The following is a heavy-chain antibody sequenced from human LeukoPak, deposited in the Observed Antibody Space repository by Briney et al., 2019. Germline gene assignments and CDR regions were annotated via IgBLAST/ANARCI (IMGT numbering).Heavy chain of an antibody. CDR1: GGSISSGSYY. CDR3: ARGKFERQGGMDV. D-gene: IGHD1-1*01. Sequence: SQTLSLTCTVSGGSISSGSYYWSWIRQPPGKGLEWIGYIYYSGSTNYNPSLKSRVTISVDTSKNQFSLKLSSVTAADTAVYYCARGKFERQGGMDVWGQGTTVTVSS. J-gene: IGHJ6*02. V-gene: IGHV4-61*01. CDR2: IYYSGST.